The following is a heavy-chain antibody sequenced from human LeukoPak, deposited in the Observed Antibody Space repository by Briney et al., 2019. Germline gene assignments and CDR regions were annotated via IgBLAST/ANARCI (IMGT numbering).Heavy chain of an antibody. CDR2: IYYSGST. CDR1: GGSISSSSYY. D-gene: IGHD5-24*01. CDR3: ATSIGARDGYNLRY. Sequence: SETLSLTCTVSGGSISSSSYYWGWIRQPPGKGLEWIGSIYYSGSTYYNPSLKSRVTISVDTSKNQFSLKLSSVTAADTAVYYCATSIGARDGYNLRYWGQGTLVTVSS. J-gene: IGHJ4*02. V-gene: IGHV4-39*07.